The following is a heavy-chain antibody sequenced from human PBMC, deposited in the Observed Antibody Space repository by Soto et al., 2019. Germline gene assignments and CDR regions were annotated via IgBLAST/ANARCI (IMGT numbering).Heavy chain of an antibody. CDR1: GYTFTSYD. Sequence: QVQLVQSGAEVKKPGASVKVSCKASGYTFTSYDINWVRQATGQGLEYLGWMNPNSGNTAYVQKFQGRVTMTWDTPMTTAYMEPSSRRSEDTAGDRWARGIRYGASPTAFDPWAKGPLAPFPS. D-gene: IGHD4-17*01. V-gene: IGHV1-8*01. J-gene: IGHJ5*02. CDR3: ARGIRYGASPTAFDP. CDR2: MNPNSGNT.